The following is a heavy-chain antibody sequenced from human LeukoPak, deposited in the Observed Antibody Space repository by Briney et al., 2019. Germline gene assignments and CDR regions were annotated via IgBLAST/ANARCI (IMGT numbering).Heavy chain of an antibody. V-gene: IGHV1-2*02. CDR1: GYTFTGYY. J-gene: IGHJ5*02. D-gene: IGHD2-15*01. CDR2: INPNSGGT. CDR3: AREVLLGYCSGGSCYSRWFDP. Sequence: ASVKVSCKASGYTFTGYYMHWVRQAPGQGREWMGWINPNSGGTNYAKKFQGRVTMTRDTSISTAYMELSRLRSDDTAVYSCAREVLLGYCSGGSCYSRWFDPWGQGTLVTVSS.